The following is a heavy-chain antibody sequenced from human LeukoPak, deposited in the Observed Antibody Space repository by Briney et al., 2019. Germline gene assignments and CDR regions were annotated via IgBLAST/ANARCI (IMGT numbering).Heavy chain of an antibody. V-gene: IGHV3-7*03. D-gene: IGHD6-13*01. CDR1: GFTFSQYW. CDR3: ARGWYPHCYGMGD. J-gene: IGHJ6*04. Sequence: GGSLRLSCVTSGFTFSQYWMTWVRQAPGEGLEWVANIQRDGRDNNYVDSVKGRFTISRDNAKNSLYLQMNSLRAEDTAVYYCARGWYPHCYGMGDWGKGTTVTVSS. CDR2: IQRDGRDN.